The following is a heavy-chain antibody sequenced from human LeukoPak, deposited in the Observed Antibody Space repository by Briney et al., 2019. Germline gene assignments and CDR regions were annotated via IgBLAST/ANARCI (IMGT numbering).Heavy chain of an antibody. V-gene: IGHV3-23*01. CDR2: ISDSGDYT. J-gene: IGHJ4*02. Sequence: GGSLTLSCAGSGFTFCSYAMSWVRQAPGQGLEWVSVISDSGDYTSYADSVRGRFTISRDNSRNTLYLQMISLRPEDTSVYYCAKDTSIGKYCTNGVCSPFDYWGQGTLVTVSS. CDR1: GFTFCSYA. CDR3: AKDTSIGKYCTNGVCSPFDY. D-gene: IGHD2-8*01.